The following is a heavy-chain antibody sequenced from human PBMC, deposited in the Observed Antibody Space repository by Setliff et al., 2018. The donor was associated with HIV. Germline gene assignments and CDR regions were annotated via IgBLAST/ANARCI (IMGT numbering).Heavy chain of an antibody. CDR3: ATDVEHYDCSSGSYTGYGMDV. J-gene: IGHJ6*02. V-gene: IGHV3-33*08. CDR1: GFMFDTYG. Sequence: PGGSLRLSCAAPGFMFDTYGMHWVRQAPGRGLEWVAVIWYDGTNTYYADSVKGRVTISRDNSRNTLYLQMNRLRREDTDIYYCATDVEHYDCSSGSYTGYGMDVWGQGTTVTVSS. D-gene: IGHD3-3*01. CDR2: IWYDGTNT.